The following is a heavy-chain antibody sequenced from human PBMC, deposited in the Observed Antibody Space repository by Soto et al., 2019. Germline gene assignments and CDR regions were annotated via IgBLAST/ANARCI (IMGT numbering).Heavy chain of an antibody. D-gene: IGHD3-10*01. Sequence: PSETLSLTCTVSGGSVSSYFWSWIRQPPGKGLEWIAYIYNTGSTSYNPSLKSRVTISVDTSKNQFSLKLSSVTAADTAVYYCARRRVLTEWGQGTLVTVSS. CDR3: ARRRVLTE. CDR2: IYNTGST. CDR1: GGSVSSYF. V-gene: IGHV4-59*08. J-gene: IGHJ4*02.